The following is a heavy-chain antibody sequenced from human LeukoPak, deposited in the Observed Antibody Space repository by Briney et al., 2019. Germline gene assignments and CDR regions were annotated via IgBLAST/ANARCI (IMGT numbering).Heavy chain of an antibody. D-gene: IGHD3-22*01. CDR2: IDGNTAYI. CDR3: ARGITTGHYYYMDV. CDR1: GFTISSYS. V-gene: IGHV3-21*01. Sequence: GGPLRLSCAASGFTISSYSMTWVRRAPGKGLEWVTSIDGNTAYIYYADSVKGRFTISRDNAKNSLDLQMNSLRAEDTAMYYCARGITTGHYYYMDVWGKGTTVTVSS. J-gene: IGHJ6*03.